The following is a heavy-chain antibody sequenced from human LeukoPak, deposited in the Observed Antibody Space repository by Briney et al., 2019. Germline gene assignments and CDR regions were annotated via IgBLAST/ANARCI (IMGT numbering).Heavy chain of an antibody. CDR1: GYTFISYG. D-gene: IGHD6-13*01. Sequence: ASVKVSCKASGYTFISYGISWVRQAPGQGLEWLGWISVYSGNTNYAQKFQGRVTMTTDTSTSTAYMELRSLRSDDTAVYYCARDRAGNVFPIDYWGQGTLVTVSS. V-gene: IGHV1-18*01. J-gene: IGHJ4*02. CDR2: ISVYSGNT. CDR3: ARDRAGNVFPIDY.